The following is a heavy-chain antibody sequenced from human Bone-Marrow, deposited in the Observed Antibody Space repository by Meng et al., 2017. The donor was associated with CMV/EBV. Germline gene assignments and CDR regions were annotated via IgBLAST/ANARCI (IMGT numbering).Heavy chain of an antibody. CDR1: GGTFNIYA. D-gene: IGHD6-19*01. CDR3: ARAPLGYSSGWYDY. J-gene: IGHJ4*02. V-gene: IGHV1-69*10. CDR2: IIPILGIA. Sequence: SVKVSCKASGGTFNIYAITWVRQAPGQGLEWMGGIIPILGIANYAQKFQGRVTITADKSTSTAYMELSSLRSEDTAVYYCARAPLGYSSGWYDYWGQGTLVTVSS.